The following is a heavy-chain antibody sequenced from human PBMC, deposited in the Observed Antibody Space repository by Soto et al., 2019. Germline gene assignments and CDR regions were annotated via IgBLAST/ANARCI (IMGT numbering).Heavy chain of an antibody. CDR1: GYSFTGLD. CDR3: ARGVTAGVDY. D-gene: IGHD1-26*01. V-gene: IGHV1-8*01. J-gene: IGHJ4*02. CDR2: MEPSSGRT. Sequence: QVQQVQSGAEARVPGASVKVSCKASGYSFTGLDINWVRQTTGQGLEWMGWMEPSSGRTGYAQKFQGRVTMTRDTSINTAYMELSSLTSDDTAFYYCARGVTAGVDYWGQGTLVTVSS.